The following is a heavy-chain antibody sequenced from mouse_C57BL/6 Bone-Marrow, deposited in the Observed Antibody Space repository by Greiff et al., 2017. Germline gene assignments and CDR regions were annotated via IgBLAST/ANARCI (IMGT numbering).Heavy chain of an antibody. CDR1: GFTFSSYA. CDR2: ISDGGSYT. Sequence: EVMLVESGGGLVKPGGSLKLSCAASGFTFSSYAMSWVRQTPEKRLEWVATISDGGSYTYYPDNVKGRFTISRDNANNNLYLQMSHLKSEDTAMYYCARDREKWLLWAMDYWGQGTSVTVSS. V-gene: IGHV5-4*01. CDR3: ARDREKWLLWAMDY. J-gene: IGHJ4*01. D-gene: IGHD2-3*01.